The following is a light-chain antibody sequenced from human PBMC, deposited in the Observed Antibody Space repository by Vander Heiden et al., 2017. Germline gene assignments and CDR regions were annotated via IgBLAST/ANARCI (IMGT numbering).Light chain of an antibody. Sequence: DIQMTQSPSSLSASVRDRVTITCRASQRISSYLNWYQQKPGKAPKLLIYAASSLQSGVPSRFSGSGSGTDFTLTISSLQPEDFAAYYCQQSYSIPYTFGQGTKLAIK. J-gene: IGKJ2*01. CDR1: QRISSY. V-gene: IGKV1-39*01. CDR3: QQSYSIPYT. CDR2: AAS.